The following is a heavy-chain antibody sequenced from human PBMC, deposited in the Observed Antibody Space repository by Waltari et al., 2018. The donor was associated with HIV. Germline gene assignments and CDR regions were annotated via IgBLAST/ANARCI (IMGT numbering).Heavy chain of an antibody. CDR2: AYPGCFET. CDR3: ARQPNHYDFESSDYFYFDF. D-gene: IGHD3-22*01. Sequence: VQLVQSGEEVKKPGESLTISCQGSGYSFTSYWMAWVRLMPGEGLDYMGIAYPGCFETKYSPPFQGQVTISADKSTNTAFLRWSNLKASDTAIYYCARQPNHYDFESSDYFYFDFWGQGTQVTVSS. CDR1: GYSFTSYW. V-gene: IGHV5-51*01. J-gene: IGHJ4*01.